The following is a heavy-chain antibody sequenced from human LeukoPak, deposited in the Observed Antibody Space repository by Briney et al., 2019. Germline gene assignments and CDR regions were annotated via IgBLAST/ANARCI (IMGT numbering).Heavy chain of an antibody. CDR3: AKLPRIASDI. Sequence: GGSLRLSCAASGFIFSSSGMSWVRQAPGKGLEWVSTISSGYNTYYTDSVKGRFTISRDNSKNTLYLQMNSLRAEDTAVYYCAKLPRIASDIWGQGTMVTVSS. CDR2: ISSGYNT. CDR1: GFIFSSSG. J-gene: IGHJ3*02. V-gene: IGHV3-23*01.